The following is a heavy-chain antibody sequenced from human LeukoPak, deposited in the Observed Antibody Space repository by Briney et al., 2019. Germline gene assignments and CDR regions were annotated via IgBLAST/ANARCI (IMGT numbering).Heavy chain of an antibody. CDR3: ARRNTEVPDTLPLNAFDV. D-gene: IGHD1/OR15-1a*01. CDR1: GGSMKTPSHY. CDR2: MFYSGST. Sequence: PSETLSLTCSVSGGSMKTPSHYWDWNRQSPGKGLESIGSMFYSGSTYFNPSLRRRVTISGDTSTNQISLSLTSVTAADTAVYYCARRNTEVPDTLPLNAFDVWGQGAKVIVSS. J-gene: IGHJ3*01. V-gene: IGHV4-39*01.